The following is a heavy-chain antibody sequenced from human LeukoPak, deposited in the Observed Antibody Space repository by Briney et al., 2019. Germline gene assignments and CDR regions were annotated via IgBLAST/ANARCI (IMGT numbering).Heavy chain of an antibody. CDR1: GYTFTSYG. CDR2: INPNSGGT. D-gene: IGHD6-6*01. Sequence: ASVKVSCKASGYTFTSYGISWVRQAPGQGLEWMGWINPNSGGTNYAQKFQGRVTVTRDTSISTAYMELSRLSSDDTAVYYCAREDSSIAAFDYWGQGTLVTVSS. V-gene: IGHV1-2*02. CDR3: AREDSSIAAFDY. J-gene: IGHJ4*02.